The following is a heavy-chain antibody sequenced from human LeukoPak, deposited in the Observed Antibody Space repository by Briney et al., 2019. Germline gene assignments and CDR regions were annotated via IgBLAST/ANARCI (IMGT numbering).Heavy chain of an antibody. J-gene: IGHJ6*02. CDR1: GFAFSSYN. Sequence: GGSLRLSCAASGFAFSSYNMNWVRQAPGKGLEWISYIGSSGSPTHYADSVGGRFTISRDNAENSLYLQMNSLRDEDTAVYFCARRPYSDTSGRLSDVWGQGTTVTVSS. V-gene: IGHV3-48*02. CDR2: IGSSGSPT. CDR3: ARRPYSDTSGRLSDV. D-gene: IGHD3-22*01.